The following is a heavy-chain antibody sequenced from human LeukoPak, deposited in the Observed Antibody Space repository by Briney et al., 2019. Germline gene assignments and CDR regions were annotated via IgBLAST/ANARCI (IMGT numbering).Heavy chain of an antibody. J-gene: IGHJ4*02. CDR1: GFTFSSYS. CDR3: ARDRPTYYYGSGSYSY. V-gene: IGHV3-48*01. Sequence: GGSLRLSCAASGFTFSSYSMNWVRQAPGKGLEWVSYISSSSTIYYADSVKGRFTISRDNAKNSLYLQMNSLRAEDTAVYYCARDRPTYYYGSGSYSYWGQGTLVTVSS. D-gene: IGHD3-10*01. CDR2: ISSSSTI.